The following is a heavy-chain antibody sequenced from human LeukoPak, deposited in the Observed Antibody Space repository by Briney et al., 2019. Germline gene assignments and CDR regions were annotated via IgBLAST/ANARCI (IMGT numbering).Heavy chain of an antibody. V-gene: IGHV1-2*02. D-gene: IGHD2-2*01. Sequence: GASVKVSCKASGYTFTGYYMHWVRQAPGQGLEWMGWINPNSGDTNYAQKFQGRVTMTRDTSISTAYMELSRLRSDDTAVFYCARDCLSSTNCPALNWGQGTLLTVSS. CDR1: GYTFTGYY. CDR2: INPNSGDT. J-gene: IGHJ4*02. CDR3: ARDCLSSTNCPALN.